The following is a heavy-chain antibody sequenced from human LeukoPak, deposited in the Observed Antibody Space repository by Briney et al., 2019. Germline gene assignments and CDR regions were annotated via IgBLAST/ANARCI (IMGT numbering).Heavy chain of an antibody. CDR1: SGSFSAYD. J-gene: IGHJ4*02. V-gene: IGHV4-34*01. CDR2: ITHTGTS. Sequence: KPSETLSLTCALNSGSFSAYDWTWIRQTPGKGLEWIGEITHTGTSNYNPSLKSRVTISRATSKNQFSLILTSVTAADTAVYYCASPYCARAPCQLEVWGPGSQVTVSS. D-gene: IGHD1-1*01. CDR3: ASPYCARAPCQLEV.